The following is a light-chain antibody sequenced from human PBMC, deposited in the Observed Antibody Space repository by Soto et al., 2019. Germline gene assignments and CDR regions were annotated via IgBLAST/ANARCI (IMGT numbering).Light chain of an antibody. CDR1: QGVSSN. CDR3: QQYTNWPPWT. Sequence: EIVMTQSPATLAVSPGERATLSCRASQGVSSNLAWYQQKPGQAPRLLIYDVYTRASDIPARFSGSGSGTEFTLTISSLQSEDFAVYYCQQYTNWPPWTFGQGTKVEIK. CDR2: DVY. V-gene: IGKV3-15*01. J-gene: IGKJ1*01.